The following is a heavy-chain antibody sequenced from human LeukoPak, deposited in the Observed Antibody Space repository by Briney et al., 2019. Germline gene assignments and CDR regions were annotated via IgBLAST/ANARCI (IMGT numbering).Heavy chain of an antibody. CDR3: ARGGSYYNEAFDT. Sequence: GRSLRLSCAASGFTFSSYSMHCVRQAPGKGLEWVSYISSSGSAIYYADSVKGRFTISRDNAKNSLYLQMNSLRVGDTAVYYCARGGSYYNEAFDTWGQGTMVTVSS. CDR1: GFTFSSYS. V-gene: IGHV3-48*01. D-gene: IGHD1-26*01. CDR2: ISSSGSAI. J-gene: IGHJ3*02.